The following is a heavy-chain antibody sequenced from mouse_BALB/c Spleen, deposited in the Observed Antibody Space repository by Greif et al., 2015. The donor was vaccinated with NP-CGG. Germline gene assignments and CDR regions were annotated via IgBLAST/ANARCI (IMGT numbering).Heavy chain of an antibody. D-gene: IGHD1-2*01. J-gene: IGHJ4*01. Sequence: VQLKQSGAELVKPGASVKLSCTASGFNIKDTYMHWVKQRPEQGLEWIGRIDPANGNTKYDPKFQGKATITADTSSNTAYLQLSSLTSEDTAVYYCARTLRLRAMDYWGQGTSVTVSP. CDR1: GFNIKDTY. CDR2: IDPANGNT. V-gene: IGHV14-3*02. CDR3: ARTLRLRAMDY.